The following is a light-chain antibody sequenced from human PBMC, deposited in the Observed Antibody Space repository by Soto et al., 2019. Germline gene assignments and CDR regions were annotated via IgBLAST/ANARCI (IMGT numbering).Light chain of an antibody. CDR3: CSYAGSYTVV. J-gene: IGLJ2*01. Sequence: QSALTQPRSVSGSPGQSVTISCTGTSSDVAYYNYVSWYQQRPGKAPKLMIYDVTKRPSGVPDRFSGSKSGNTASLTISGLQAEDEADYYCCSYAGSYTVVFGGGTKLTVL. V-gene: IGLV2-11*01. CDR1: SSDVAYYNY. CDR2: DVT.